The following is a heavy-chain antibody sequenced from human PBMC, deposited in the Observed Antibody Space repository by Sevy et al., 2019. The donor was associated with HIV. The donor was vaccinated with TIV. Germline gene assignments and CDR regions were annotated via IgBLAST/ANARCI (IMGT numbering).Heavy chain of an antibody. J-gene: IGHJ4*02. Sequence: ASVKVSCKVSGYTLSELSMHWVRQPPGKGLEWMGRFDPDDGETIYAQRFQGRVTMTEDKSAETAYMELSSLRSEDTAMYYCATAREYYSDNSGYLDYWGQGTPVTVSS. D-gene: IGHD3-22*01. CDR1: GYTLSELS. CDR3: ATAREYYSDNSGYLDY. V-gene: IGHV1-24*01. CDR2: FDPDDGET.